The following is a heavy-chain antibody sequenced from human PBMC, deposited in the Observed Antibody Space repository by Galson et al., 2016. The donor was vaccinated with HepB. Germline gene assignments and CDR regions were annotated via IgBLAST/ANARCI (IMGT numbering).Heavy chain of an antibody. J-gene: IGHJ4*02. CDR1: GGSLIGYS. V-gene: IGHV4-34*12. CDR2: IMHNGNT. Sequence: SETLSLTCAVSGGSLIGYSWTWIRQTPGKGLEWIGNIMHNGNTHYNGSLESRVTISADTSKNEFSLRLSSVVATDTAVYFCAREAMVGMFRGVIDYWAQGTLVTVSS. CDR3: AREAMVGMFRGVIDY. D-gene: IGHD3-10*01.